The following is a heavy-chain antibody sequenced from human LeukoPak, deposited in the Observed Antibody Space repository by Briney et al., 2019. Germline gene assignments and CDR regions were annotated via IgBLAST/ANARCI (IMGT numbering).Heavy chain of an antibody. J-gene: IGHJ6*03. Sequence: GGSLRLSCAASGFTFSSYAMHWVRQAPGKGLEWVAVISYDGSNKYYADSVKGRFTISRDNSKNTLYLQMNSLRAEDTAVYYCAREGVAAAGNRYYYYYYYMDVWGKGTTVTVSS. V-gene: IGHV3-30*04. CDR2: ISYDGSNK. D-gene: IGHD6-13*01. CDR3: AREGVAAAGNRYYYYYYYMDV. CDR1: GFTFSSYA.